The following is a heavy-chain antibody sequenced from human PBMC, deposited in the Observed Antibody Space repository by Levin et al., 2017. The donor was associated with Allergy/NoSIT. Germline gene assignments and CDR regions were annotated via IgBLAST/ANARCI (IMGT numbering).Heavy chain of an antibody. J-gene: IGHJ4*02. CDR2: VAHDGSVA. V-gene: IGHV3-30*18. CDR3: TKENTEYASGWYFHH. Sequence: GGSLRLSCAASGFTFSNYGMQWVRQAPGKGLEWVAVVAHDGSVAFYADSVKGRFTVSRDNSKNTLFLQMNSLRGEDTAVYYCTKENTEYASGWYFHHWGQGTLVTVSS. D-gene: IGHD6-19*01. CDR1: GFTFSNYG.